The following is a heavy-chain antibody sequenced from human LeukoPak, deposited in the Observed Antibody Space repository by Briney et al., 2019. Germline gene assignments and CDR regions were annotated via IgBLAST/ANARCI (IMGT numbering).Heavy chain of an antibody. Sequence: AGGSLRLSCGASGFTFDDYWMSWVRQAPGQGLEWVANINQDGSEKYYLDSAKGRFTISRDNARNSLYLQVNSLRAEDTAVYYCAELGITMIGGVWGKGTTVTISS. V-gene: IGHV3-7*01. CDR1: GFTFDDYW. CDR2: INQDGSEK. CDR3: AELGITMIGGV. D-gene: IGHD3-10*02. J-gene: IGHJ6*04.